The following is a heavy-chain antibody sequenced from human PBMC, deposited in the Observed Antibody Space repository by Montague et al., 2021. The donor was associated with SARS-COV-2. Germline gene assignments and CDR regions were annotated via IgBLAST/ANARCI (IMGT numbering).Heavy chain of an antibody. CDR1: GGSFSGNY. CDR2: INHGGST. D-gene: IGHD3-3*01. V-gene: IGHV4-34*01. J-gene: IGHJ2*01. Sequence: SETLSLTCAVYGGSFSGNYWNWIRQPPGKGLEWIGEINHGGSTNYNPSLKSRLTISADTSKNQFSLKLSSVTAADTAVYYCARLDRDITIFGVVRGYFDLWGRGTLVTVSS. CDR3: ARLDRDITIFGVVRGYFDL.